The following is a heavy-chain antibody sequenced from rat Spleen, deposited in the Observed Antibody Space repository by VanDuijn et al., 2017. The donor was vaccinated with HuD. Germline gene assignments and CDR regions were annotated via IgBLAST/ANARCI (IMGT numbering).Heavy chain of an antibody. CDR2: ISSDGTNT. CDR3: ARLRYNPFDY. J-gene: IGHJ2*01. Sequence: EVQLVESGGGLVQPGRSLKLSCAASGFTFTDFFMAWVRQAPTMGLEWVATISSDGTNTYYRDSVRGRFIISRDNAKNTQYLQMDSLRSEDTATYYCARLRYNPFDYWGQGVMVTVSS. D-gene: IGHD1-5*01. CDR1: GFTFTDFF. V-gene: IGHV5-29*01.